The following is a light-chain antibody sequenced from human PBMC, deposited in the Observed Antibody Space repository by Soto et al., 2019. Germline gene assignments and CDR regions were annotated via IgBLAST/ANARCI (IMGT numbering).Light chain of an antibody. Sequence: EIVMMHSPATLSVSPGERAALSCRASQSVSSNLAWYQQKPGQGPRLLIYGASTRATGIPARFSGSGSGTDFPVTISRVDTEDLAVYYCQQRRNLQWTFGEGTKV. CDR2: GAS. CDR3: QQRRNLQWT. CDR1: QSVSSN. V-gene: IGKV3D-15*02. J-gene: IGKJ1*01.